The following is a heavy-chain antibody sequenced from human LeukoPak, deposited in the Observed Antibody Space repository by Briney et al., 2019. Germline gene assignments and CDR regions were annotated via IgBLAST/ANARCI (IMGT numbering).Heavy chain of an antibody. J-gene: IGHJ4*02. Sequence: ASVKVSCKASGYTFTSYDINWVRQATGQGLKWMGWMNPNSGNTGYAQKFQGRVTMTRNTSISTAYMELSSLRSEDTAVYYCARDETPYYYDSSGRFDYWGQGTLVTVSS. D-gene: IGHD3-22*01. V-gene: IGHV1-8*01. CDR1: GYTFTSYD. CDR3: ARDETPYYYDSSGRFDY. CDR2: MNPNSGNT.